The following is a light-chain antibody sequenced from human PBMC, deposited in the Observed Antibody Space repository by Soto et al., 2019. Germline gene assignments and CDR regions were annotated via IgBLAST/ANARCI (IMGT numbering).Light chain of an antibody. Sequence: QSALTQPASVSGSPGQSITISCTGTSSDVGGYNYVSWYQQHPGKAPKLMIYEVSNRPSGVSNRFSGSKSGNTASLTISGLQAEGEADYYCSSYTSSSIDHVFGTGTKLTVL. CDR1: SSDVGGYNY. CDR3: SSYTSSSIDHV. J-gene: IGLJ1*01. CDR2: EVS. V-gene: IGLV2-14*01.